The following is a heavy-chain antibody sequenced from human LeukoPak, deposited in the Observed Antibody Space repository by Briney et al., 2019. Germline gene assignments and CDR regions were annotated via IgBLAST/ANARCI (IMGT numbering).Heavy chain of an antibody. CDR3: AMEGSDHDAFDI. V-gene: IGHV4-59*11. CDR1: GGSISSHY. Sequence: SESLSLTCTVSGGSISSHYWSWIRQPPGKGLEWIGYIYYSGSTNYNPSLKSRVTISVDTSKNQFSLKLSSVTAADTAVYYCAMEGSDHDAFDIWGQGTMVTVSS. D-gene: IGHD3-10*01. CDR2: IYYSGST. J-gene: IGHJ3*02.